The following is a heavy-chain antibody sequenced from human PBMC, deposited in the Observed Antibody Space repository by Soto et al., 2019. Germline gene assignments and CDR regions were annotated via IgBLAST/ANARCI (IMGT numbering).Heavy chain of an antibody. Sequence: GGSLRLSCAASGFTFSVYCMTWIRQAPGKGLEWVSYISSSGSTIYYADSMKGRFTISRDNAKNSLYLQMNSLRAEDTAVYYCARDPREYYFDYWGQGTLVTVSS. V-gene: IGHV3-11*01. CDR3: ARDPREYYFDY. J-gene: IGHJ4*02. CDR2: ISSSGSTI. CDR1: GFTFSVYC.